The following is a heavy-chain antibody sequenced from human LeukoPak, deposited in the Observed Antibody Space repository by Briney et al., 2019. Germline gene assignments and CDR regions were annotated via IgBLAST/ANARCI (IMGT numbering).Heavy chain of an antibody. D-gene: IGHD3-22*01. J-gene: IGHJ4*02. Sequence: PSETLPLTCTVSGGSISSTSYNWGWIRQPPGKGLEWIGSIYYSGSTFYNPPLKSRVTISINTSKNQFSLKLSSVTAADTAVYYCASQPYYDSSGYYFYWGQGTLVTVSS. CDR1: GGSISSTSYN. CDR3: ASQPYYDSSGYYFY. CDR2: IYYSGST. V-gene: IGHV4-39*01.